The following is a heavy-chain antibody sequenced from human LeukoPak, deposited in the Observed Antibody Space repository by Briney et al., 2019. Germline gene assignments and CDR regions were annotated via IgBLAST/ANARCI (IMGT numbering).Heavy chain of an antibody. CDR1: GGSISSYY. Sequence: SETLSLTCTVSGGSISSYYWSWIRQPPGKGLEWIRYIYYSGSTNYNPSLKSRVTISVDTSKNQFSLKLSSVTAADTAVYYCARAGFDWLTNIYYFDYWGQGTLVTVSS. D-gene: IGHD3-9*01. CDR2: IYYSGST. J-gene: IGHJ4*02. CDR3: ARAGFDWLTNIYYFDY. V-gene: IGHV4-59*01.